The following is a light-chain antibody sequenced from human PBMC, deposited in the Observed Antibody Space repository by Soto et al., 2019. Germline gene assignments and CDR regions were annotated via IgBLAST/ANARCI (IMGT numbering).Light chain of an antibody. CDR3: AAWDDSPNGPV. Sequence: QSVLTQPPSASGTPGQRVTISCSGSSSNIGRITVSWYQQLPGTAPKLLIYRNDERPSGVPDRFSGSKSGTSASLAISGLQSEDEADYFCAAWDDSPNGPVFGGGTKLTVL. V-gene: IGLV1-44*01. CDR1: SSNIGRIT. CDR2: RND. J-gene: IGLJ3*02.